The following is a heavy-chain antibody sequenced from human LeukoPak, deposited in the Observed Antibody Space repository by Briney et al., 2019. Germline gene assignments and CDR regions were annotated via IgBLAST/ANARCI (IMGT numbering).Heavy chain of an antibody. CDR3: ARAAPDSSGWGDWFDP. CDR2: ISGSGGST. CDR1: GFTFSSYA. Sequence: AGGSLRLSCAASGFTFSSYAMSWVRQAPGKGLEWVSAISGSGGSTYYADSVKGRFTISRDNAKNSLYLQMNSLRAEDTAVYYCARAAPDSSGWGDWFDPWGQGTLVTVSS. D-gene: IGHD6-19*01. J-gene: IGHJ5*02. V-gene: IGHV3-23*01.